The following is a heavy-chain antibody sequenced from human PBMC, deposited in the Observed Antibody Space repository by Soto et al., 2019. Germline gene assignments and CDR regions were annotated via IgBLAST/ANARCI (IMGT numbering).Heavy chain of an antibody. Sequence: TVKVSCKASGGTFSSYAISWVRQAPGQGLEWMGGIIPIFGTANYAQKFQGRVTITADESTSTAYMELSSLRSEDTAVYYCARDQGWKQLVFDYWGQGTLVTVSS. D-gene: IGHD6-13*01. V-gene: IGHV1-69*13. CDR1: GGTFSSYA. CDR2: IIPIFGTA. CDR3: ARDQGWKQLVFDY. J-gene: IGHJ4*02.